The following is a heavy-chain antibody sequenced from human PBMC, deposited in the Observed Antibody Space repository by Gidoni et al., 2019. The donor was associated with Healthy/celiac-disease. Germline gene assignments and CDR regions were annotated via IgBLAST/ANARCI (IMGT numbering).Heavy chain of an antibody. CDR2: ISSSSSYT. CDR1: GFTFSDSY. J-gene: IGHJ5*02. CDR3: AREGYCSGGSCYSEFDP. V-gene: IGHV3-11*06. D-gene: IGHD2-15*01. Sequence: QVQLVASGGGLVKPGGSLRLSCAASGFTFSDSYMSWIRQAPGKGLEWVSYISSSSSYTNYADSVKGRFTISRDNAKNSLYLQMNSLRAEDTAVYYCAREGYCSGGSCYSEFDPWGQGTLVTVSS.